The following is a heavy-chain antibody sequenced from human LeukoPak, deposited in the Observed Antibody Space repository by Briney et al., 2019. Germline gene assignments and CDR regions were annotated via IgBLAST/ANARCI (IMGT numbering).Heavy chain of an antibody. CDR2: ISYDGSNK. J-gene: IGHJ5*02. D-gene: IGHD3-10*01. CDR3: ARDYTDYYYGSGSTLNNWFDP. V-gene: IGHV3-30-3*01. Sequence: GGSLRLSCAASGFTFSSYAMHWVRQAPGKGLEWVAVISYDGSNKYYADSVKGRFTISRDNSKNTLYLQMNSLRAEDTAVYYCARDYTDYYYGSGSTLNNWFDPWGQGTLVTVSS. CDR1: GFTFSSYA.